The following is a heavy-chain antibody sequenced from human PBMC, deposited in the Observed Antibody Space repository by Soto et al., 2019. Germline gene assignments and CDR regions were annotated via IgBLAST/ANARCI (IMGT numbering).Heavy chain of an antibody. Sequence: PGGSLRLSCAASGFTFSSYAMSWVRQAPGKGLEWVSGISGSDDGTYYTDSVEGRFTISRENSKSTLYLQMNSLRAEDRGIYYCAKCSSSGYFYEVDFDNWGQGTLVTVSS. CDR3: AKCSSSGYFYEVDFDN. CDR2: ISGSDDGT. J-gene: IGHJ4*02. D-gene: IGHD3-22*01. CDR1: GFTFSSYA. V-gene: IGHV3-23*01.